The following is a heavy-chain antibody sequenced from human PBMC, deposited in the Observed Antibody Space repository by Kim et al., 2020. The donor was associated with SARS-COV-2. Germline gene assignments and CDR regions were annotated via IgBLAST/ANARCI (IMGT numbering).Heavy chain of an antibody. Sequence: GGSLRLSCATSGFTFSAYDMNWVRRAPGKGLEWLSFITKSSTTIYYANSVKGRFTISRDNAKNSLYLQMNTLRDEDTALYYCVRDRMGGAFVIWGLGTMV. V-gene: IGHV3-48*02. CDR1: GFTFSAYD. D-gene: IGHD3-16*01. CDR2: ITKSSTTI. CDR3: VRDRMGGAFVI. J-gene: IGHJ3*02.